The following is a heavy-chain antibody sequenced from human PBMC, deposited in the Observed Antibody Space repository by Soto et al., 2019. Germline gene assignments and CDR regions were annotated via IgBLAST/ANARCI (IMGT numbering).Heavy chain of an antibody. V-gene: IGHV3-23*01. CDR1: GLTFSSNA. J-gene: IGHJ5*01. CDR2: ISDSGGST. D-gene: IGHD2-2*01. Sequence: LRLSCAASGLTFSSNAMSWVRQAPGKGLEWVSGISDSGGSTYYADSVKGRFTISRDNSKNTLYLQMNSLRAEDTAVYYCAKDESRVVVPDNWFDSWRQRTLVTVSS. CDR3: AKDESRVVVPDNWFDS.